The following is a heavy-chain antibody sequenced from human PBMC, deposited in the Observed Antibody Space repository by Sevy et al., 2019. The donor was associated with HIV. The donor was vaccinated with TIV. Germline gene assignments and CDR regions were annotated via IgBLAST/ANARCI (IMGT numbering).Heavy chain of an antibody. Sequence: SETLSLTCTVSGGSISSSSYYWGWIRQPPGKGLEWIGSIYYSGSTYYNPSPKSRVTISVDTSKNQFSLKLSSVTAADTAVYYCARGVVGDWFDPWGQGTLVTVSS. V-gene: IGHV4-39*01. CDR2: IYYSGST. J-gene: IGHJ5*02. CDR1: GGSISSSSYY. CDR3: ARGVVGDWFDP. D-gene: IGHD1-26*01.